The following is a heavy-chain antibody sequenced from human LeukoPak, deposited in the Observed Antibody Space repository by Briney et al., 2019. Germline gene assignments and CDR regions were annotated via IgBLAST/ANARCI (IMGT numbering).Heavy chain of an antibody. D-gene: IGHD2-8*01. Sequence: GGSLRLSCTASGFTTHYWLNWVRQSPGKGLGRVANIKQDGSEKYYLDSVKGRFTISRDNPKNSLYLQMNSLRAEDTAVYYCARDGCTNGVCKNIEGGHHDYWGQGTLVTVSS. CDR3: ARDGCTNGVCKNIEGGHHDY. V-gene: IGHV3-7*01. CDR2: IKQDGSEK. J-gene: IGHJ4*02. CDR1: GFTTHYW.